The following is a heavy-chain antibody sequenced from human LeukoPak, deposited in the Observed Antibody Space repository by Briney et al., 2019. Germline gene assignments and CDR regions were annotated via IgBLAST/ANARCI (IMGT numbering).Heavy chain of an antibody. V-gene: IGHV4-30-4*08. CDR1: GGSISSGGYY. CDR3: AREDKRITIFGVVIR. CDR2: IYYSGST. D-gene: IGHD3-3*01. Sequence: SETLSLTCTVSGGSISSGGYYWSWIRQHPGKGLEWIGYIYYSGSTYYNPSLKSRVTISVDTSKNQFSLKLSSVTAADTAVYYCAREDKRITIFGVVIRWGQGTLVTVSS. J-gene: IGHJ4*02.